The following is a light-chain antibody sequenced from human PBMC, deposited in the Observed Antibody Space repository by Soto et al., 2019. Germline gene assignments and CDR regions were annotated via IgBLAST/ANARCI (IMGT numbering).Light chain of an antibody. CDR1: QSVSSN. CDR2: GAS. V-gene: IGKV3-15*01. J-gene: IGKJ5*01. Sequence: EIVMTQYPATLSLSPGERATLSFSASQSVSSNLAWYQQRPGQAPRLLIFGASTRATGIPARFTGSGSGTESILTISSLQSEDLAVYYCQHYDNWPFTFGQGTRLEIK. CDR3: QHYDNWPFT.